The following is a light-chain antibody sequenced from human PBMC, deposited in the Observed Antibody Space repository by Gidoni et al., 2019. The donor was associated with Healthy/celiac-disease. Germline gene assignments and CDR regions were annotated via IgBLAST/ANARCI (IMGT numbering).Light chain of an antibody. V-gene: IGKV1-39*01. Sequence: DIQMTQSPSSLSASVGDRVTITCRASQSISSFLNWYQQKPGKAPKLLIYAASSLQSGVPSWFSGSGSGTYFTLTISSLQPEDFATYYCQQSYSTPRTFGQGTKVEIK. CDR3: QQSYSTPRT. CDR1: QSISSF. CDR2: AAS. J-gene: IGKJ1*01.